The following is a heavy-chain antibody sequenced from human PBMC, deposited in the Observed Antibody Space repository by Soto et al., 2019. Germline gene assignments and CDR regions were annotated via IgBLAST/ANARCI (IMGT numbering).Heavy chain of an antibody. V-gene: IGHV1-69*01. CDR3: ARASGQGSYYERDGFDYFDF. D-gene: IGHD3-16*01. CDR2: IVPRNGST. CDR1: GGTCNGFA. Sequence: QVQLVQSGAEVRKPWASVKVSCKSAGGTCNGFAFSWVRQAPGEGLEWVGGIVPRNGSTTYTQKFRGRVAITADESTGTVYMELSSLRSDDTAIYYCARASGQGSYYERDGFDYFDFWGQGTVVSVSS. J-gene: IGHJ4*02.